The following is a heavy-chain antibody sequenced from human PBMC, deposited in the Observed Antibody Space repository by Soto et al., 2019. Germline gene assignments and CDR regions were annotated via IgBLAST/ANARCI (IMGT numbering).Heavy chain of an antibody. V-gene: IGHV1-69*13. CDR2: IIPILGTA. D-gene: IGHD3-3*01. CDR3: ARADLSTYYDFWSGYSVYYYYGMDV. CDR1: GGTFSSYA. J-gene: IGHJ6*02. Sequence: SVKVSCKASGGTFSSYAISWVRQAPGQGLEWMGGIIPILGTANYAQKFQGRVTITADESTSTAYMELSSLRSEDTAVYYCARADLSTYYDFWSGYSVYYYYGMDVWG.